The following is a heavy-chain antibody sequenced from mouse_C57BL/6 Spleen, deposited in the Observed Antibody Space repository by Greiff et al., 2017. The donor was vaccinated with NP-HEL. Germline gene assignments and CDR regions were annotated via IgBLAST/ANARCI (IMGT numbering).Heavy chain of an antibody. CDR1: GYTFTSYD. J-gene: IGHJ2*01. D-gene: IGHD3-1*01. CDR3: ARGLKGFDY. V-gene: IGHV1-85*01. Sequence: QVHVKQSGPELVKPGASVKLSCKASGYTFTSYDINWVKQRPGQGLEWIGWIYPRAGSTKYNEKFKGKATLTVDTSSSTAYMELHSLTSEDSAVYFCARGLKGFDYWGQGTTLTVSS. CDR2: IYPRAGST.